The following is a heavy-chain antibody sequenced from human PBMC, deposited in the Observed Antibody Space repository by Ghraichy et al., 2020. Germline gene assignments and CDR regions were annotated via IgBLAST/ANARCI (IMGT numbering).Heavy chain of an antibody. CDR3: ARVASETVVVAATPYAFDI. D-gene: IGHD2-15*01. J-gene: IGHJ3*02. Sequence: GGSLRLSCAASGFTFSDYYMSWIRQAPGKGLEWVSYISSSSSYTNYADSVKGRFTISRDNAKNSLYLQMNSLRAEDTAVYYCARVASETVVVAATPYAFDIWGQGTMVTVSS. V-gene: IGHV3-11*06. CDR1: GFTFSDYY. CDR2: ISSSSSYT.